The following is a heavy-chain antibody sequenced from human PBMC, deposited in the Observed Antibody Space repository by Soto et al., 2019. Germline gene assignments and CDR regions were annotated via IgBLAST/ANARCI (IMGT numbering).Heavy chain of an antibody. Sequence: EVQLVETGGGLIQPGGSLRLSCAASGFTVSSNYMSWVRQAPGKGLEWVSVIYSGGSTYYADSVNGRFTISRANSKNTLYLQMNSLRAEDTAVYYCARFTVATPAVGMDVWGQGTTVTVSS. V-gene: IGHV3-53*02. CDR3: ARFTVATPAVGMDV. CDR2: IYSGGST. J-gene: IGHJ6*02. CDR1: GFTVSSNY. D-gene: IGHD4-4*01.